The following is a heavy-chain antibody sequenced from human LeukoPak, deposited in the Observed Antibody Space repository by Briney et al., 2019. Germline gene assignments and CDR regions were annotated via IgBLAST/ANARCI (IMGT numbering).Heavy chain of an antibody. CDR1: GGTFSSYA. Sequence: SVTVSCKASGGTFSSYAISWVRQAPGQGLEWMGGIIPIFGTANYAQKFQGRVTITADESTSTAYMELSSLRSEDTAVYYCARDSEVGSFYDFWSGYTPGWFDPWGQGTLVTVSS. D-gene: IGHD3-3*01. J-gene: IGHJ5*02. CDR3: ARDSEVGSFYDFWSGYTPGWFDP. V-gene: IGHV1-69*13. CDR2: IIPIFGTA.